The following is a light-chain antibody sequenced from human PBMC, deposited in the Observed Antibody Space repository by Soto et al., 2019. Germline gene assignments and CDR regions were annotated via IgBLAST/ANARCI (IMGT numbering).Light chain of an antibody. CDR1: QNISPY. Sequence: DIQMTQSPSTLSASVGDRVTITCRASQNISPYLAWYQQKPGNAPKLLIYKTSLLESGVPSRFSGRVSGTEFTLTISSLQPDDFATYYCQQYNTYSRAFGQGTKVDI. CDR2: KTS. V-gene: IGKV1-5*03. J-gene: IGKJ1*01. CDR3: QQYNTYSRA.